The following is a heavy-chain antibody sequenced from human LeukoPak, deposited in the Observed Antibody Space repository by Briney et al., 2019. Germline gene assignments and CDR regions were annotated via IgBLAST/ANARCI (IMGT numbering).Heavy chain of an antibody. CDR3: ARDSSDIRSLIAH. V-gene: IGHV1-8*01. CDR1: GYTFTSYD. D-gene: IGHD2-15*01. J-gene: IGHJ1*01. CDR2: MNPNSGNT. Sequence: ASVKVSCKASGYTFTSYDINWVRQATGQGLEWMGWMNPNSGNTGYAQKFQGRVTITADESANTAYMELSSLRSEDTAVYYCARDSSDIRSLIAHWGQGTLVTVSS.